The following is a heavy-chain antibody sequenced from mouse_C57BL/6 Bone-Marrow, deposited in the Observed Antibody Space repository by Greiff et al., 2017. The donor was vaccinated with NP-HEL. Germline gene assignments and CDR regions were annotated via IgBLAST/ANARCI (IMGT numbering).Heavy chain of an antibody. V-gene: IGHV1-80*01. CDR1: GYAFSSYW. Sequence: VQLQQSGAELVKPGASVKISCKASGYAFSSYWMNWVKQRPGKGLEWIGQIYPGDGDTNYNGKFKGKATLTADKSSSTAYMQLSSLTSEDSAVYFCARRRSNYWYFDVWGTGTTVTVSS. CDR3: ARRRSNYWYFDV. J-gene: IGHJ1*03. D-gene: IGHD2-5*01. CDR2: IYPGDGDT.